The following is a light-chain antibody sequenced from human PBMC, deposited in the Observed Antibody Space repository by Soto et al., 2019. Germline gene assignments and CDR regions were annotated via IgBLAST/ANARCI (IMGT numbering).Light chain of an antibody. J-gene: IGKJ1*01. Sequence: ELVWTQSPGTLSLSPGERATLSCRASQSVSSSYLAWYKQKPGQAPRLLIYGASNRATGIPDRFSGSGSGTDFTLTISRLEPEDFAVYYCQQYGSSGTFGQGTKVDIK. CDR3: QQYGSSGT. V-gene: IGKV3-20*01. CDR1: QSVSSSY. CDR2: GAS.